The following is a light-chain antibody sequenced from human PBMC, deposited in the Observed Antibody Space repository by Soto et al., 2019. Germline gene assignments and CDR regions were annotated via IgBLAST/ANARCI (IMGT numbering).Light chain of an antibody. V-gene: IGLV1-44*01. CDR3: AGCDVSRRGL. CDR2: SNN. CDR1: HSNIGTKT. Sequence: QSVLTQPPSASGTPGQTVTISCSGSHSNIGTKTVNWYQQFPGTAPKLLIYSNNQRTSGFPDRFSGSKSGTSASLDISDLQSEYEAYYYCAGCDVSRRGLFGTGTNLTVL. J-gene: IGLJ1*01.